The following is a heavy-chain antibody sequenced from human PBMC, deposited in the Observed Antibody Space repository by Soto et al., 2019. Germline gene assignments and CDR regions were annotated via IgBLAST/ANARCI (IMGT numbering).Heavy chain of an antibody. CDR2: ISISGGTI. J-gene: IGHJ4*02. Sequence: GGSLRLSCAASGFTFSDYYMSWIRQAPGKGLEWLSYISISGGTIYYADSVKGRFSISRDNAKNSLYLQLSSLRAEDTAVYFCARERARVFDSWGQGTLVTVS. CDR1: GFTFSDYY. CDR3: ARERARVFDS. V-gene: IGHV3-11*01.